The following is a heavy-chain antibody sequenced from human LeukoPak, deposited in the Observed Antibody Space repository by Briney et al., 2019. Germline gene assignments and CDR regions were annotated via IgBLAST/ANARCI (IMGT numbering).Heavy chain of an antibody. D-gene: IGHD3-10*01. V-gene: IGHV4-38-2*02. J-gene: IGHJ5*02. Sequence: PSETLSLTCTVSGYSISYGYYWDWIRQPPGKGLEWIGSIYHTGSTYYNPSLESRVTILVDTSKNQFFLKLTSVTAADTAVYYCARGGVILLPDDPWGQGTRVTVSS. CDR3: ARGGVILLPDDP. CDR2: IYHTGST. CDR1: GYSISYGYY.